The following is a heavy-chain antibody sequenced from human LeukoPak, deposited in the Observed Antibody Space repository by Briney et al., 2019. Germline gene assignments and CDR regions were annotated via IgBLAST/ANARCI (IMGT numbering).Heavy chain of an antibody. Sequence: GSLRLSCTASGFTLSSYSMNWVRQAPGKGLEWVSHISSANIFYSDSVQGRFTISRDNAKNSLYLQMNSLRDDDTAVYYCARDAFNGRPYLGYYFDYWGQGNLVTVSS. D-gene: IGHD2-8*01. J-gene: IGHJ4*02. CDR2: ISSANI. CDR3: ARDAFNGRPYLGYYFDY. CDR1: GFTLSSYS. V-gene: IGHV3-48*02.